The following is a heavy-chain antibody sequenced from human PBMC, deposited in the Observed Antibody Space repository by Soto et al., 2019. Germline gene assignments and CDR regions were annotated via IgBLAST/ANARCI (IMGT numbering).Heavy chain of an antibody. Sequence: GGSLRLSCAASGFTFSNAWMNWVRQAPGKGLEWVGRIKSKTDGGTTDYAAPGKGRFTISRDDSKNTLYLQMNSLKTEDTAVYYCTTAIVGATIFPHPKQKAKKYFQHWGQGTLVTVSS. V-gene: IGHV3-15*07. J-gene: IGHJ1*01. CDR3: TTAIVGATIFPHPKQKAKKYFQH. D-gene: IGHD1-26*01. CDR1: GFTFSNAW. CDR2: IKSKTDGGTT.